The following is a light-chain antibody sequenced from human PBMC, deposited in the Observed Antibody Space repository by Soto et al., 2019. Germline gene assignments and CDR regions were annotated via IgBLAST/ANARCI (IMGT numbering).Light chain of an antibody. V-gene: IGKV1-5*03. J-gene: IGKJ1*01. CDR1: QSINNW. Sequence: DIQMTQSPSTLSASVGDRVTITCRASQSINNWLAWYQQKPGKAPKLLIYRASSLENGVPSRFSGRVSGTEFIFTITSLQPDDFATYDCQQYSSASTFGQGTKVEI. CDR2: RAS. CDR3: QQYSSAST.